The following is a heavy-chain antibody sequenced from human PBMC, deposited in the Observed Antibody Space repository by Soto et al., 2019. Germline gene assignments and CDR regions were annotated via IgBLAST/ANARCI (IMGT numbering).Heavy chain of an antibody. J-gene: IGHJ3*02. CDR3: AKSVAGDKGAFDI. Sequence: GGSLRLSCAASGFTFDDYAMHWVRQAPGKGLEWVSGISWNSGSIGYADSVKGRFTISRDNAKNSLYLQMNSLRAEDTALYYCAKSVAGDKGAFDIWGQGTMVTVSS. CDR1: GFTFDDYA. D-gene: IGHD6-19*01. V-gene: IGHV3-9*01. CDR2: ISWNSGSI.